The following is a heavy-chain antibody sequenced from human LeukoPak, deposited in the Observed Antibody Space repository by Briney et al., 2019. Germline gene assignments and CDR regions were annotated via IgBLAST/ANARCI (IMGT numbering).Heavy chain of an antibody. D-gene: IGHD2-15*01. V-gene: IGHV1-2*02. CDR2: INPNSGGT. CDR3: ARDAEQQGGTHLDDY. Sequence: ASVKVSCKASGYTFTGYYMHWVRQAPGQGLEWMGWINPNSGGTNYAQKFQGRVTMTRDTSISTAYTELSRLRSDDTAVYYCARDAEQQGGTHLDDYWGQGTLVTVSS. CDR1: GYTFTGYY. J-gene: IGHJ4*02.